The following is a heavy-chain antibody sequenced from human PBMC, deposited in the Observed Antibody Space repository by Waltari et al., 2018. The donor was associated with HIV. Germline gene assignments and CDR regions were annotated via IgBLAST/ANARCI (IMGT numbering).Heavy chain of an antibody. D-gene: IGHD1-26*01. J-gene: IGHJ4*02. V-gene: IGHV4-59*01. Sequence: QVQLQESGPGLVTPSETLSLTCPVSGGSISSYYWSWIRQPPGKGLEWIGYIHYSGSTNYNPTLKSRVTISLDTSKNQFSLKLSSVTAADTAFYYCARDNSGSNDYWGQGTLVTVSS. CDR1: GGSISSYY. CDR2: IHYSGST. CDR3: ARDNSGSNDY.